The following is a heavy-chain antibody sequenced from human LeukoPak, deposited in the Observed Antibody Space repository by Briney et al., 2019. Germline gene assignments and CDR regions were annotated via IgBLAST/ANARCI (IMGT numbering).Heavy chain of an antibody. CDR3: AGSQWLVRAIDY. CDR2: HSGST. J-gene: IGHJ4*02. D-gene: IGHD6-19*01. V-gene: IGHV4-30-2*01. Sequence: SQALSLTCTVSGGSISSGGYSWSWIRQPPGKGLEWIGYHSGSTYYNPSLKSRVTISVDRSKNQFSLKLSSVTAADTAVYYCAGSQWLVRAIDYWGQGTLVTVSS. CDR1: GGSISSGGYS.